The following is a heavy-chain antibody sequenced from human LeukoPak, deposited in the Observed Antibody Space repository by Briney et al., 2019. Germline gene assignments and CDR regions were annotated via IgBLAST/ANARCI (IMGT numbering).Heavy chain of an antibody. J-gene: IGHJ6*03. CDR3: AKPTIPARPFLTYLYYYLDV. CDR1: EFTFSSFA. CDR2: ISGPGDKT. Sequence: GGSLRLSCAASEFTFSSFAMSWVRQAPGRGLEWISSISGPGDKTHYTDFVKGRFTISRDNSKNTLYLYMNTLRAADTAVYYCAKPTIPARPFLTYLYYYLDVWGEGATVIVSS. V-gene: IGHV3-23*01. D-gene: IGHD6-6*01.